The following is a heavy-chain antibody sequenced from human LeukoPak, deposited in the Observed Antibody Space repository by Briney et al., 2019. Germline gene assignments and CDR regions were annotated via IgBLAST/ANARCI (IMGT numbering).Heavy chain of an antibody. CDR3: ARGVGYCSSTSCYWWFDP. J-gene: IGHJ5*02. V-gene: IGHV3-74*01. Sequence: GGSLRLSCAASGFTFSSYWMHWVRQAPGKGLVWVSRINSDGSSTSYADSVKGRFTISRDNAKNTLYLQMNSLRAEDMAVYYCARGVGYCSSTSCYWWFDPWGQGTLVTVSS. D-gene: IGHD2-2*01. CDR1: GFTFSSYW. CDR2: INSDGSST.